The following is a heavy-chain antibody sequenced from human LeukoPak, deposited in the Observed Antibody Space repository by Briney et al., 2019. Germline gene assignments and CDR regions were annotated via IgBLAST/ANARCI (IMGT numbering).Heavy chain of an antibody. V-gene: IGHV3-23*01. J-gene: IGHJ4*02. CDR1: GFTSGVYA. CDR3: ARGDFDY. Sequence: GGSLRLSCVASGFTSGVYAMSWVRQAPGKGLEWVSAFSGGGDSFYADSVKGRFTISRDSSKNTVFLQMNSLRAEDTAVYYCARGDFDYWGQGTLVTVSS. CDR2: FSGGGDS.